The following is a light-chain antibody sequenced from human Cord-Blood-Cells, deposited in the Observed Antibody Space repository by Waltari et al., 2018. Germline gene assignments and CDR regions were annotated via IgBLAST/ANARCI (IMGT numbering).Light chain of an antibody. Sequence: QSALTQPASVSGSPGPSITIPCTGTSSDVGRYNLVSWYQQHPGQAPKLMIYEGSKRPSGVSNRFSGSKSGNTASLTISGLQAEDEADYYCCSYAGSSTFYVFGTGTKVTVL. V-gene: IGLV2-23*01. CDR2: EGS. J-gene: IGLJ1*01. CDR3: CSYAGSSTFYV. CDR1: SSDVGRYNL.